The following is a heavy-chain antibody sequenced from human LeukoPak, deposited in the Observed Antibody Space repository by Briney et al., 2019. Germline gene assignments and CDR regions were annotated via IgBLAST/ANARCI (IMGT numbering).Heavy chain of an antibody. CDR2: IYDSGST. V-gene: IGHV4-59*01. Sequence: SETLSLTCAVSGGSISSYYWSWIRQPPGKGLEWIGYIYDSGSTNYNPSLKSRVTISVDTSKNQFSLKLSSVTAADTAVFYCASLTTADAFDIWGQGTMVTVSS. J-gene: IGHJ3*02. D-gene: IGHD3-22*01. CDR3: ASLTTADAFDI. CDR1: GGSISSYY.